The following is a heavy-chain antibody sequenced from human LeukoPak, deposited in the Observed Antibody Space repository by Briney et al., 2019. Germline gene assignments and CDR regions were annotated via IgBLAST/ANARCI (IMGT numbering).Heavy chain of an antibody. CDR1: GGSFSGYY. Sequence: SETLSLTCAVYGGSFSGYYWSWIRQPPGKGLEWIGEINHSGSTNYNPSLKSRVTISVDTSKNQFSLKLSSVTAADTAVYCCARGPYFDYWGQGTLVTVSS. CDR3: ARGPYFDY. V-gene: IGHV4-34*01. CDR2: INHSGST. J-gene: IGHJ4*02.